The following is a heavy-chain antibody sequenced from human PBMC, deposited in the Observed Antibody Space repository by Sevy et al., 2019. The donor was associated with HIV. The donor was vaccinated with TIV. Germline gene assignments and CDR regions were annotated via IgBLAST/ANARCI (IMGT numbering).Heavy chain of an antibody. CDR2: IYYSGST. CDR3: ARAVYYSDSRDAFDI. J-gene: IGHJ3*02. CDR1: GGSISSYY. D-gene: IGHD3-22*01. Sequence: SETLSLTCTVSGGSISSYYWSWIRQPPGKGLEWIGYIYYSGSTNYNPSLKSRVTISVDRSKNQFSLKLSSVTAADTAVYYCARAVYYSDSRDAFDIWGQGTMVTVSS. V-gene: IGHV4-59*01.